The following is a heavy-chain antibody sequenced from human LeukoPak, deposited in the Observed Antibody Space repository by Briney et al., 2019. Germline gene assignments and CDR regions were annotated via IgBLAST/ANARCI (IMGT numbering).Heavy chain of an antibody. CDR1: GFTFSSYG. CDR2: IRYDGSNK. D-gene: IGHD3-10*01. V-gene: IGHV3-30*02. CDR3: AKGTLLWFGELLPFDY. J-gene: IGHJ4*02. Sequence: PGESLRLSCAASGFTFSSYGMHWVRQAPGKGLEWVAFIRYDGSNKYYADSVKGRFTISRDNSKNTLYLQMNSLRAEDTAVYYCAKGTLLWFGELLPFDYWGQGTLVTVSS.